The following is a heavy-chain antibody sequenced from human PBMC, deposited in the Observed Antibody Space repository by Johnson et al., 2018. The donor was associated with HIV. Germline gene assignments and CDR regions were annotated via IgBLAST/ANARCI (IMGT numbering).Heavy chain of an antibody. Sequence: QVQLVESGGGVVQPGRSLRLSCAASGFTFSSYAMHWVRQAPGKGLEWVAVISYDGSNKYYADSVKGRFTISRDNSKNTLYLQMNSLKTEDTAVYYCMTMATTHEGYAFDIRGQGTMVTVSS. V-gene: IGHV3-30-3*01. CDR1: GFTFSSYA. J-gene: IGHJ3*02. CDR2: ISYDGSNK. D-gene: IGHD5-24*01. CDR3: MTMATTHEGYAFDI.